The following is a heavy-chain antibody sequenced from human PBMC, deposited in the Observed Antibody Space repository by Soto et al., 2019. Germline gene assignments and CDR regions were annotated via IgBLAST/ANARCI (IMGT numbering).Heavy chain of an antibody. CDR2: IYHSGST. CDR1: GGSISSGGYS. J-gene: IGHJ4*02. V-gene: IGHV4-30-2*01. D-gene: IGHD4-17*01. CDR3: ATTLYGDYYLDY. Sequence: QLQLQESGSGLVKPSQTLSLTCAVSGGSISSGGYSWSWIRQPPGKGLEWIGYIYHSGSTYYNPSLKRRVTLTVDRSKNHFSLKLSSVTAADTAVYYCATTLYGDYYLDYWGQGTLVTVSS.